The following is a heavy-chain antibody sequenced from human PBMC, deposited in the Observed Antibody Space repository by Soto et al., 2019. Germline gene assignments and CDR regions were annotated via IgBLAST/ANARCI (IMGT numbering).Heavy chain of an antibody. CDR3: ARGIYLKYGLDV. Sequence: EVQLVESGGGLVQPGGSLRLSCAASEFTFNNYWMHWFRQVPGKGLEWVSGINTDGSTTNYADSVMGRFTISRDNADNTVYLQMNSLRAEDTAVYYCARGIYLKYGLDVWGQGATVTVSS. CDR1: EFTFNNYW. CDR2: INTDGSTT. D-gene: IGHD3-16*02. V-gene: IGHV3-74*01. J-gene: IGHJ6*02.